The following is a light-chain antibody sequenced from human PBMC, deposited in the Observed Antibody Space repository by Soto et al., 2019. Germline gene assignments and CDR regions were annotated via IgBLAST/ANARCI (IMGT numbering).Light chain of an antibody. CDR3: QQRSNCPLT. J-gene: IGKJ4*01. CDR2: DAS. Sequence: EIVLTQSPATLTLSPGERATLSCRASQSVSSYLAWYQQKPGQAPRLLIYDASNRATGIPARFSGSGSGTDFTLTTSSLDPEHFAVYYCQQRSNCPLTFGGGTKVEI. CDR1: QSVSSY. V-gene: IGKV3-11*01.